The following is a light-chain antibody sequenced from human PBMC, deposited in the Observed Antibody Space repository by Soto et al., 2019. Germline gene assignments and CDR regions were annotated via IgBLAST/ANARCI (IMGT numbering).Light chain of an antibody. CDR2: AAS. V-gene: IGKV1-39*01. Sequence: DIQMTQSPSSLSASVGDRVTITCRASQSISSYLNWYQQKPGKAPKLLIYAASSLQSGVPSRFSGSGSGTDLTLTINSLQPEDFATYYCQQSYSTLCTFGQGTKVEIK. CDR3: QQSYSTLCT. J-gene: IGKJ1*01. CDR1: QSISSY.